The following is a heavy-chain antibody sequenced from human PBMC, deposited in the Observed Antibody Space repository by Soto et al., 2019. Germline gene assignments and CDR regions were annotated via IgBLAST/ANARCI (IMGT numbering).Heavy chain of an antibody. V-gene: IGHV4-34*01. J-gene: IGHJ4*02. CDR2: INHSGST. Sequence: SETLSLTCAVYGVSFSGYYWSWIRQPPGKGLEWIGEINHSGSTNYNPSLKSRVTISVDTSKNQFSLKLSSVTAADTAVYYCARVVVAVAGTSNFDYWGQGTLVTVSS. CDR3: ARVVVAVAGTSNFDY. CDR1: GVSFSGYY. D-gene: IGHD6-19*01.